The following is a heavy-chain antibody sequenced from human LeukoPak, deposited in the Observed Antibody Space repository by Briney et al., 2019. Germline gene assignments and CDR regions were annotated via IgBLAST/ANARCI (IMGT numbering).Heavy chain of an antibody. J-gene: IGHJ6*02. Sequence: GRSLRLSCAASGFTLSSYAMHWVRQAPGKGLEWVAVVSFAGSNKYYADSVKGRFTISRDNSKNTLYLRMNNLRAEDTAVYYCARDLEVDCSSTSCYDYYFYYGMDVWGQGTTVTVSS. D-gene: IGHD2-2*01. CDR2: VSFAGSNK. CDR3: ARDLEVDCSSTSCYDYYFYYGMDV. CDR1: GFTLSSYA. V-gene: IGHV3-30*04.